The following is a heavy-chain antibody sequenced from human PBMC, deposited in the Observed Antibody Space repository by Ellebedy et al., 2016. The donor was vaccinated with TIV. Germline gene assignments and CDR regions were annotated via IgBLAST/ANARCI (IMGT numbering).Heavy chain of an antibody. D-gene: IGHD3-16*01. Sequence: SETLSLTXTVSGASISNNDFYWGWVRQPPGKALEWIAIIYHTGDTSYNPSLKSRVSMSVDTSRNQVSVRLRSVTATDTAVYYCARIGGQMRGTSWFSPWGQGIRVTVSS. V-gene: IGHV4-39*01. J-gene: IGHJ5*02. CDR3: ARIGGQMRGTSWFSP. CDR2: IYHTGDT. CDR1: GASISNNDFY.